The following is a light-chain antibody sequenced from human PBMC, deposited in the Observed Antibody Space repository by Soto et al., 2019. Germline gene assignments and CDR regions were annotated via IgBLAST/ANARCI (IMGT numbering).Light chain of an antibody. V-gene: IGKV1-33*01. CDR3: QQYDNLTPG. Sequence: IQRSQSASTLSASVGDRVTITCRASQSINRWLAWYQQKPGKAPKLLIYDASNLETGVPSRFSVSGSGTDFTFTISRLQNEDIATYYCQQYDNLTPGFCQGTRLEIK. CDR1: QSINRW. CDR2: DAS. J-gene: IGKJ5*01.